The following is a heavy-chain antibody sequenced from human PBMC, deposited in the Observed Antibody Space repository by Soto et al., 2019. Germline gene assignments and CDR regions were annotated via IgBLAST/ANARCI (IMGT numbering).Heavy chain of an antibody. V-gene: IGHV4-31*03. D-gene: IGHD3-3*01. J-gene: IGHJ6*03. CDR3: ASSGYQTYYYYYMDV. CDR2: IYYSGST. Sequence: SETLSLTCTVSGGSISSGGYYWSWIRQHPGKGLEWIGYIYYSGSTYYNPSLKSRVTISVDTSKNQFSLKLSSVTAADTAVYYCASSGYQTYYYYYMDVWGKGTTVTVSS. CDR1: GGSISSGGYY.